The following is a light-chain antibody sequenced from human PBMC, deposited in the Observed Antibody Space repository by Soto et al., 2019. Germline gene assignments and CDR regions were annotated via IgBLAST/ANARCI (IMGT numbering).Light chain of an antibody. CDR1: SSDVGGYNL. Sequence: QSALTQPASVSGSPGQSITISCTGTSSDVGGYNLVSWYQQHPGKAPKLMIYEGSKRPSGVSNRFSGSKSGNTASLTISGLQAEDEADYYCCSYAGSSPMFGGGTKLTVL. CDR3: CSYAGSSPM. J-gene: IGLJ3*02. CDR2: EGS. V-gene: IGLV2-23*01.